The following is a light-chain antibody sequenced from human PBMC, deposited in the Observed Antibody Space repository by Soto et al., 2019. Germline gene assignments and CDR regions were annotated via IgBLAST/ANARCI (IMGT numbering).Light chain of an antibody. Sequence: SALTQPASVSGSPGQSITISCTGTSSDVGGYNYVSWYQQHPGKAPKLMIYDVSDRPSGVSNRFSGSKSGNTASLTISGLQAEDEADYYCSSYASSNTPAVVFGGGTKLTVL. CDR2: DVS. CDR1: SSDVGGYNY. V-gene: IGLV2-14*01. J-gene: IGLJ2*01. CDR3: SSYASSNTPAVV.